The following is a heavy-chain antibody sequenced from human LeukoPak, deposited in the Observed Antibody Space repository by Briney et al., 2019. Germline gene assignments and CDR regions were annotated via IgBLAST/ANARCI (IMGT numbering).Heavy chain of an antibody. J-gene: IGHJ4*02. CDR1: GFTFSNAW. D-gene: IGHD6-13*01. CDR2: IKSKTDGGTT. V-gene: IGHV3-15*07. CDR3: ARIKGGSSSH. Sequence: GGSLRLSCAASGFTFSNAWMNWVRQAPGKGLEWVGRIKSKTDGGTTDYAAPVKGRFTISRDDSKNTLYLQMNSLRAEDTAVYYCARIKGGSSSHWGQGTLVTVSS.